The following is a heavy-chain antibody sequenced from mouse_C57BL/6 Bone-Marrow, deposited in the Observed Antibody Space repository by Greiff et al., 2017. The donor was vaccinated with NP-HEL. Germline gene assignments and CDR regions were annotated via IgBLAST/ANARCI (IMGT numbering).Heavy chain of an antibody. V-gene: IGHV1-19*01. Sequence: VQLQQSGPVLVKPGASVKMSCKASGYTFTDYYMNWVKQSHGKSLEWIGVINPYNGGTSYNQKFKGKATLTVDKSSSTAYMELNSLTSEDSAVYYCAREGATVVAPLWYFDVWGTGTTVTVSS. CDR2: INPYNGGT. CDR1: GYTFTDYY. J-gene: IGHJ1*03. D-gene: IGHD1-1*01. CDR3: AREGATVVAPLWYFDV.